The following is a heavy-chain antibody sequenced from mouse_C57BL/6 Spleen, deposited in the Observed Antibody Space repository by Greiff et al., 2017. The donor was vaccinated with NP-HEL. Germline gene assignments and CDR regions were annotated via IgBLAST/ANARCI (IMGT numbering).Heavy chain of an antibody. CDR2: INPYNGGT. CDR1: GYTFTDYY. CDR3: ARMDYGSSYYYAMDY. Sequence: EVQLQQSGPVLVKPGASVKMSCKASGYTFTDYYMNWVKQSHGKSLEWIGVINPYNGGTSYNQKFKGKATLTVDKSSSTAYMELNSLTSEDSAVYYCARMDYGSSYYYAMDYWGQGTSVTVSS. V-gene: IGHV1-19*01. J-gene: IGHJ4*01. D-gene: IGHD1-1*01.